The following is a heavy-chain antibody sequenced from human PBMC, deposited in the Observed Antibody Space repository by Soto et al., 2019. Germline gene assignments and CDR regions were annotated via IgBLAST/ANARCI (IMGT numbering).Heavy chain of an antibody. CDR1: GFTFSDSW. CDR2: INSDGRKT. Sequence: PGGCLRLSCAACGFTFSDSWMHWVRQAPGKGLVWVSRINSDGRKTTYVDSVKGRFTISRDNAKNTLYLQMNSLRAEDTAVYYCARGVSAGPEYFQHWGQGALVTVSS. CDR3: ARGVSAGPEYFQH. J-gene: IGHJ1*01. D-gene: IGHD6-13*01. V-gene: IGHV3-74*01.